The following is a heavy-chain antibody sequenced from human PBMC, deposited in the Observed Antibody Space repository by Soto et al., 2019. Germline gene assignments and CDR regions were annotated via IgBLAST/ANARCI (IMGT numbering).Heavy chain of an antibody. D-gene: IGHD3-22*01. CDR1: GGSISSSNW. CDR2: IYHSGST. V-gene: IGHV4-4*03. J-gene: IGHJ6*02. Sequence: PDTLSLTFAVSGGSISSSNWWSWVRQPPGNGLEWIGEIYHSGSTNYNPSLKSRVTISVDKSKNQFSLKLSSVTAADTAVYYCARAKYYYDSSGYNYYYGMDXWGQGTTVTVS. CDR3: ARAKYYYDSSGYNYYYGMDX.